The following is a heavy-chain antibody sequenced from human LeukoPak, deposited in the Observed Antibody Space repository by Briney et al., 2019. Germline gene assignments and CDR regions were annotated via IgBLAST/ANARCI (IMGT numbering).Heavy chain of an antibody. CDR3: ARGNYYDSSGYNDY. Sequence: GASVKVSCKASGYTFTGYYMHWVRQAPGQGLEWMGWINPNSGGTNYAQKFQGRVTMTRDTSISTAYMELSRLRSDDTAVYYCARGNYYDSSGYNDYWGQGTLVTVSS. D-gene: IGHD3-22*01. CDR1: GYTFTGYY. J-gene: IGHJ4*02. CDR2: INPNSGGT. V-gene: IGHV1-2*02.